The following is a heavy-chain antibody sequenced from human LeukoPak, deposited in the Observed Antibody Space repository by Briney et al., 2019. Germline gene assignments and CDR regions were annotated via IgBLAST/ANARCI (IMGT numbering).Heavy chain of an antibody. Sequence: GGSLRLSCAASGFTFSSYEMNWVRQAPGKGLEWVSYISSGSGFTNYADSVKGRFTISRENAKNSLYIKMNRLRDEDTGVYYCTRRLYANYYSSASDYWGQGTLLTVSS. D-gene: IGHD3-22*01. CDR2: ISSGSGFT. CDR3: TRRLYANYYSSASDY. J-gene: IGHJ4*02. CDR1: GFTFSSYE. V-gene: IGHV3-48*03.